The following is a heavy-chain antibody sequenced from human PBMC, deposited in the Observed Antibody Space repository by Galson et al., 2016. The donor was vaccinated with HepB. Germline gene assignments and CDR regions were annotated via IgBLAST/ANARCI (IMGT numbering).Heavy chain of an antibody. J-gene: IGHJ4*02. CDR3: VRETVPDGRIGELSY. CDR2: ISSSGSTI. V-gene: IGHV3-48*03. D-gene: IGHD3-10*01. CDR1: GFTFSSYE. Sequence: SLRLSCAASGFTFSSYEMNWVRQAPGKGLEWVSYISSSGSTIYYADSVKGRFTISRDNAKNSLYLQMSSLRADDTAVYYCVRETVPDGRIGELSYWGQGTLVIVSA.